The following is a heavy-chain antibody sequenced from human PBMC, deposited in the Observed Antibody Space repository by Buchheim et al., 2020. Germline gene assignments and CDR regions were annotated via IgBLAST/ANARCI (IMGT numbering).Heavy chain of an antibody. CDR1: GFTFSRYS. Sequence: EVQLVESGGGLVQPGASLRLSCSASGFTFSRYSMNWVRQAPGKGLEWVSYSSVSDSSVYYADSVKGRFTISRGNAKNSLYLQMNSLREEDTAVYYCARGEGVGGSWGQGTL. CDR2: SSVSDSSV. D-gene: IGHD3-10*01. V-gene: IGHV3-48*02. CDR3: ARGEGVGGS. J-gene: IGHJ5*02.